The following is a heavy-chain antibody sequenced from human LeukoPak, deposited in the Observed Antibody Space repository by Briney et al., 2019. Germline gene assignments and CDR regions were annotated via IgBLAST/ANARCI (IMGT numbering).Heavy chain of an antibody. J-gene: IGHJ5*02. Sequence: PSETLSLTCTVSGGSISSYYWSWIRQPAGKRLEWIGRIYTSGSTNYNPSLKSRVTISVDTSKNQFSLKLSSVTAADTAVYYCARAPWFGEFSNWFDPWGQGTLVTVSS. V-gene: IGHV4-4*07. CDR3: ARAPWFGEFSNWFDP. D-gene: IGHD3-10*01. CDR1: GGSISSYY. CDR2: IYTSGST.